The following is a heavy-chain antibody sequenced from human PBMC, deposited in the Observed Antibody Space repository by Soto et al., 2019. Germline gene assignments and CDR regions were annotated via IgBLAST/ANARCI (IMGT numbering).Heavy chain of an antibody. D-gene: IGHD2-15*01. J-gene: IGHJ5*02. CDR3: ARDQGWRHWFDP. Sequence: SETLSLTCGVSGYSISSGYYWGWIRQPPGKGLEWIGSIYYSGNTYYNPSLRSRVTMSVDMSKNQFSLRLSSVTAADTAVYFCARDQGWRHWFDPWGQGTLVTVSS. CDR2: IYYSGNT. CDR1: GYSISSGYY. V-gene: IGHV4-38-2*02.